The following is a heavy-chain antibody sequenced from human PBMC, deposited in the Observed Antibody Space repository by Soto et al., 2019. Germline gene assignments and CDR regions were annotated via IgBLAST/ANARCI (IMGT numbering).Heavy chain of an antibody. V-gene: IGHV1-18*04. CDR2: ISAYNGNT. Sequence: QVRLVQSGAEVKKPGASVKVSCKASGYTFTSYGISWVRQAPGQGLEWMGWISAYNGNTNYAQKLQGRVTMTTDTSTSTAYMELRSLRSDDTAVYYCARLAGFTDYGGNSYWYFDLWGRGTLVTVSS. CDR3: ARLAGFTDYGGNSYWYFDL. CDR1: GYTFTSYG. D-gene: IGHD4-17*01. J-gene: IGHJ2*01.